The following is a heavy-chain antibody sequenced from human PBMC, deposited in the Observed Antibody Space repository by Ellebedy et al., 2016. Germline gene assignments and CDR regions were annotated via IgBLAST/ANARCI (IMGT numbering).Heavy chain of an antibody. CDR3: VRGTSQNIAATTGGLGY. CDR1: GFTFSTYS. J-gene: IGHJ4*02. CDR2: INSGGNHP. V-gene: IGHV3-21*01. D-gene: IGHD1-1*01. Sequence: GESLKISCSASGFTFSTYSMAWVRQAPGGVLKWVSSINSGGNHPSYADSVQGRFTTSRDNAKNTLYLQMNSLRAEDTAINYCVRGTSQNIAATTGGLGYWGQGTLVTVSS.